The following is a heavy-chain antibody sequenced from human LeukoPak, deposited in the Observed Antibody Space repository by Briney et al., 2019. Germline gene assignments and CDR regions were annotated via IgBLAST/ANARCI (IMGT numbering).Heavy chain of an antibody. V-gene: IGHV4-59*08. Sequence: SETLSLTCTVSGGSISSYYRSWIRQPPGKGLEWIGYIYYSGSTNYNPSLKSRVTISVDASKNQFSLKLSSVTAADTAVYYCARLRGSPHWYFDLWGRGTLVTVSS. J-gene: IGHJ2*01. CDR2: IYYSGST. CDR3: ARLRGSPHWYFDL. D-gene: IGHD6-13*01. CDR1: GGSISSYY.